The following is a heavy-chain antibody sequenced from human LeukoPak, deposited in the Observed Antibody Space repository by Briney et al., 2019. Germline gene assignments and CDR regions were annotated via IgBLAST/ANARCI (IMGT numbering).Heavy chain of an antibody. CDR3: ARDPVPDDSNGYYYLSP. CDR1: GGSFSDYY. D-gene: IGHD3-22*01. CDR2: INHSGST. V-gene: IGHV4-34*01. J-gene: IGHJ5*02. Sequence: PSETLSLTCAVYGGSFSDYYWSWIRQPPGKGLEWIGEINHSGSTNYNPSLKSRVTISVDTSKNQCSLTLSSVTAADTAVYYCARDPVPDDSNGYYYLSPWGQGTLVTVSS.